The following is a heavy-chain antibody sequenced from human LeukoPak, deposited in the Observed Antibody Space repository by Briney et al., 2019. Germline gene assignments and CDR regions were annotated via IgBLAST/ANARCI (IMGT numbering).Heavy chain of an antibody. CDR1: GFTFSSYG. V-gene: IGHV3-30*18. D-gene: IGHD6-13*01. CDR2: MSYDGSNK. J-gene: IGHJ4*02. CDR3: AKIAAAVWLGFDY. Sequence: GGSLRLSCAAYGFTFSSYGMHWVRQAPGKGLEWVAVMSYDGSNKYYADSVKGRFTISKDNSKNTLYLQMDSLRAEDMAVYYCAKIAAAVWLGFDYWGQGTLVTVSA.